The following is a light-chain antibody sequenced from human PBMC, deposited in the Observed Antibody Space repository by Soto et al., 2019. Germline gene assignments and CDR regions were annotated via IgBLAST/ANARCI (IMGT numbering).Light chain of an antibody. V-gene: IGLV2-8*01. CDR1: SSDVGGYNY. Sequence: QSALTQPPSASGSPGQSVTISCTGTSSDVGGYNYVSWYQQHPGKAPKLMIYEVTKRPSGVPDRFSGSKSGNTASLTVSGLQAEDEADYYCSSYAGSNNLKVFGTGIQLTVL. CDR2: EVT. J-gene: IGLJ1*01. CDR3: SSYAGSNNLKV.